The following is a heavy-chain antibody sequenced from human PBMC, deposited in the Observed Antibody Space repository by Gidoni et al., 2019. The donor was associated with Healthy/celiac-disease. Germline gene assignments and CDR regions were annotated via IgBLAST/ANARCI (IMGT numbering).Heavy chain of an antibody. V-gene: IGHV3-15*01. CDR3: TTRYALSYSGSYVWAFDI. J-gene: IGHJ3*02. CDR1: GFTISNAW. Sequence: EVQLVEAGGGLVMPGGSLRLSCAASGFTISNAWMRWVRQSPGKGLEWVGRIKSKTDGGTTDYAAPVKGRFTISRDDSKNTLYLQMNSLKTEDTAVYYCTTRYALSYSGSYVWAFDIWGQGTMVTVSS. CDR2: IKSKTDGGTT. D-gene: IGHD1-26*01.